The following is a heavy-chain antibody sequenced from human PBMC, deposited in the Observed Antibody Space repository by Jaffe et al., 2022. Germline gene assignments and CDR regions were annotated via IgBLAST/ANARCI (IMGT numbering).Heavy chain of an antibody. CDR3: ARGRVALMDP. Sequence: QVQLQQWGAGLLKPSETLSLTCAVYGGSFSGYYWSWIRQPPGKGLEWIGEINHSGSTNYNPSLKSRVTISVDTSKNQFSLKLSSVTAADTAVYYCARGRVALMDPWGQGTLVTVSS. V-gene: IGHV4-34*01. CDR1: GGSFSGYY. D-gene: IGHD2-15*01. J-gene: IGHJ5*02. CDR2: INHSGST.